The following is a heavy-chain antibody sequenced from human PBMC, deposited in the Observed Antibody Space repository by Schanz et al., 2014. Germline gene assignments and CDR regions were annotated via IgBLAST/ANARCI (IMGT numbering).Heavy chain of an antibody. CDR1: GFTFRDYQ. J-gene: IGHJ6*02. CDR3: ARDRQQLVGRIGYYYGMDV. Sequence: QVQLVESGGCLVKPGGSLRLSCTASGFTFRDYQMTWIRQAPGKGLEWVSYISRDGTTSYYADSVKGRFTISRDNAKNSLYLQMNSLRAEDTAVYYCARDRQQLVGRIGYYYGMDVWGQGTTVTVSS. D-gene: IGHD6-13*01. V-gene: IGHV3-11*04. CDR2: ISRDGTTS.